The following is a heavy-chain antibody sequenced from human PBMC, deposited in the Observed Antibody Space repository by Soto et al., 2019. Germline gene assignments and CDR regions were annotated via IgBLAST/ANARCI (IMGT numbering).Heavy chain of an antibody. Sequence: QVQLVQSGAEVKKPGSSVKVSCKASGGTFSSYAISWVRQAPGQGLEWMGGIIPIFGTANYAQKFQGRVTITADDSTSTAYMELSSLRSEDTAVYYCARLWDGSSWYGTWFDPWGQGTLVTVSS. D-gene: IGHD6-13*01. CDR1: GGTFSSYA. CDR3: ARLWDGSSWYGTWFDP. J-gene: IGHJ5*02. CDR2: IIPIFGTA. V-gene: IGHV1-69*01.